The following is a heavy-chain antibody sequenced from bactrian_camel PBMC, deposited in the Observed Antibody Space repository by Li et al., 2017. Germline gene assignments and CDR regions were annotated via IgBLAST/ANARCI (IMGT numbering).Heavy chain of an antibody. J-gene: IGHJ6*01. Sequence: QLVESGGGLVQPGGSLRISCEASGFTVSAYAMSWVRQAPGKGLEWISVTHRGGTITYYADSVKGRFTISRDDAKNTVYLQMSSLKLEDTAEYYCAAGWDLARVGFHPRGCGRVDRNFRYWARGTQVTVS. CDR3: AAGWDLARVGFHPRGCGRVDRNFRY. CDR1: GFTVSAYA. V-gene: IGHV3S40*01. CDR2: THRGGTIT. D-gene: IGHD5*01.